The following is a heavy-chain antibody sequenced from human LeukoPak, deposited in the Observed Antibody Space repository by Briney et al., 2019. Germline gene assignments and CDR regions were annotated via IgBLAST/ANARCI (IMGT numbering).Heavy chain of an antibody. J-gene: IGHJ6*03. CDR1: GYTFTSYY. Sequence: GASVKVSCKASGYTFTSYYMHWVRQAPGQGLEWMGIINPSGGSTSYAQKFQGRVTMTRDTSTSTVYMELSSLRSEDTAVYYCAREGGIQLWTDYYYYMDVWGKGTTVTISS. D-gene: IGHD5-18*01. CDR3: AREGGIQLWTDYYYYMDV. V-gene: IGHV1-46*01. CDR2: INPSGGST.